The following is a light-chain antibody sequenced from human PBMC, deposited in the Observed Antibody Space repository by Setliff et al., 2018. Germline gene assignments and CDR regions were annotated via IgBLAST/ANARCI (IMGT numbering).Light chain of an antibody. Sequence: QSVLTQPASVSGSPGQSITISSTGTSSDVGGYNFVSWYQQHPGKAPKLMIYDVSNRPSGVSNRFSGSKSGNTASLTISGLQAEDEADYYCSSYTSSSTLDWVFGGGTKVTVL. J-gene: IGLJ3*02. CDR2: DVS. CDR1: SSDVGGYNF. CDR3: SSYTSSSTLDWV. V-gene: IGLV2-14*03.